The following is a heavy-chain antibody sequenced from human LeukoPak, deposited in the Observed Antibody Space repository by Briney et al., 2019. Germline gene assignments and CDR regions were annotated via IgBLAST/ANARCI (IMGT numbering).Heavy chain of an antibody. CDR2: IYITEST. D-gene: IGHD5-12*01. Sequence: SETLSLTCTVSGGSISIGTYYWSWIRQPAGKGLEWIGRIYITESTNYNPSLKSRVTISLETSKNQFSLNVSSVTAADTAVYYCARATSSYFYYMDVWGKGTTVTISS. CDR1: GGSISIGTYY. V-gene: IGHV4-61*02. J-gene: IGHJ6*03. CDR3: ARATSSYFYYMDV.